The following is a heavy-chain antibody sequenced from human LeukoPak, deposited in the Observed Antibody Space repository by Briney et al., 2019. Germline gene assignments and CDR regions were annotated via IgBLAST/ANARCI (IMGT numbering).Heavy chain of an antibody. CDR2: INPNSGGT. V-gene: IGHV1-2*02. CDR1: GYTFTDYS. Sequence: GASVKVSCKASGYTFTDYSIHWVRQAPGQGLEWMGRINPNSGGTNFAQNFQGRVTMTRDTSINTVYMEMSRLRSDDTAVYYCARDLSDNWFDPWGQGTLVTVSS. D-gene: IGHD1-26*01. J-gene: IGHJ5*02. CDR3: ARDLSDNWFDP.